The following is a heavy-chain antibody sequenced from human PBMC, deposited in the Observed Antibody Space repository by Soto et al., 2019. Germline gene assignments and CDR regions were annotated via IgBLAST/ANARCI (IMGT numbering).Heavy chain of an antibody. CDR2: IYPGDHET. V-gene: IGHV5-51*01. CDR1: GYTFSNFW. D-gene: IGHD6-13*01. J-gene: IGHJ4*02. CDR3: ARSPRSSPYFDY. Sequence: PGASLKISCQSSGYTFSNFWIGWVRQLPGKGLEWMGIIYPGDHETRYSPSFHGKVTISADRSINTAYLQWNSLEASDTAFYFYARSPRSSPYFDYWGQGALVTVSS.